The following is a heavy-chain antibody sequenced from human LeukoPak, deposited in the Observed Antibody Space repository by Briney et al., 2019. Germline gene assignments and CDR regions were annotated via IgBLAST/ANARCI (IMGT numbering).Heavy chain of an antibody. CDR2: ITYDGSNK. J-gene: IGHJ4*02. CDR1: GFTFSNYG. V-gene: IGHV3-30*03. Sequence: PGRSLRLSCAASGFTFSNYGMHWVRQAPGKGLEWVVVITYDGSNKYYADSVKGRFTISRDNSKNTLYLQMNSLRAEDTAVYYCAANGGPFDYWGQGTLVTVSS. D-gene: IGHD4-23*01. CDR3: AANGGPFDY.